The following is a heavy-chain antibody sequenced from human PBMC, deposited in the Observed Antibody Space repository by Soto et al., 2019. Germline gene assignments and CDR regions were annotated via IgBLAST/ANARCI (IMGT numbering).Heavy chain of an antibody. V-gene: IGHV1-69*02. CDR1: GGTFSSHT. J-gene: IGHJ6*02. CDR3: GISRHDSNFYYYGTDV. D-gene: IGHD3-22*01. CDR2: TIPILGIT. Sequence: QVQLVQSGAEVKKPGSSLKVSCKASGGTFSSHTISWVRLAPGQGLEWMGRTIPILGITNYAQNFQGRVTLTADTSTGTASMEVSSLRSEDTAVYYCGISRHDSNFYYYGTDVWGQGTTVTVSS.